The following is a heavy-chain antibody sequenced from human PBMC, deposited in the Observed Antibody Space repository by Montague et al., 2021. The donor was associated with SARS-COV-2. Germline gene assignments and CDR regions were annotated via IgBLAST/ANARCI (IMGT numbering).Heavy chain of an antibody. D-gene: IGHD5-12*01. Sequence: SKTLSLSCTVSGDSITNYYWSWIRQSPGKGLEYIGYIYYSGGANYYPSRGTNYNPSFESRVAISLDTSKNQFSLNLSSVTTADTAVYYCARGSGYSGYALAYWGQGTLVTVSS. CDR2: IYYSGGANYYPSRGT. J-gene: IGHJ4*02. CDR3: ARGSGYSGYALAY. CDR1: GDSITNYY. V-gene: IGHV4-59*01.